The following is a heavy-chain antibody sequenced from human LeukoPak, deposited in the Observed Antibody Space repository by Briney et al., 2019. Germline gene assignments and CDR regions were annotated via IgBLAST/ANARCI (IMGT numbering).Heavy chain of an antibody. CDR1: GYTFTGYY. CDR2: INPNSGGT. CDR3: ARDSGDMVRGVISNWFDP. D-gene: IGHD3-10*01. J-gene: IGHJ5*02. V-gene: IGHV1-2*02. Sequence: ASVMVSCKASGYTFTGYYMHWVRQAPGQGLEWMGWINPNSGGTNYAQKFQGRVTMTRDTSISTAYMELSRLRSDDTAVYYCARDSGDMVRGVISNWFDPWGQGTLVTVSS.